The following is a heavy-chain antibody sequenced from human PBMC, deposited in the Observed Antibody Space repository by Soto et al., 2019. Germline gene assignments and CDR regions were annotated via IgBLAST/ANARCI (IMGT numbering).Heavy chain of an antibody. J-gene: IGHJ4*02. V-gene: IGHV4-59*08. CDR1: GGSISSYY. Sequence: QVQLQESGPGLVKPSETLSLTCTVSGGSISSYYWSWIRQPPGKGLEWIGYIYYSGSTNYNPSLKSRVTISVXTXKXXSSLKLSSVTAADTAVYYCARHNPLCGGDCYSFDYWGQGTLVTVSS. CDR3: ARHNPLCGGDCYSFDY. D-gene: IGHD2-21*02. CDR2: IYYSGST.